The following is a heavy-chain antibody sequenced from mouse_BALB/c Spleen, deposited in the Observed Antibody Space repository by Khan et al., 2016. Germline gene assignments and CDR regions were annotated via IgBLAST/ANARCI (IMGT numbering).Heavy chain of an antibody. V-gene: IGHV1-20*02. CDR1: GYFFTDYF. J-gene: IGHJ3*01. CDR2: INPYNGDT. Sequence: GQRQQSGPELVKPGASVKISCKASGYFFTDYFMNWGMQSHGKSLEWIGRINPYNGDTFFNQTFKDKATLTVDKSSSTAYMELRRLATEDSAVYFCARGGFRYEFAYWGQGTLFTVSA. CDR3: ARGGFRYEFAY. D-gene: IGHD2-14*01.